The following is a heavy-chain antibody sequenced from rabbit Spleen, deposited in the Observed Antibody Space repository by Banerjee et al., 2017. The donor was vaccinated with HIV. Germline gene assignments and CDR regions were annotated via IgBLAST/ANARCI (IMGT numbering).Heavy chain of an antibody. CDR1: GFDFSNYNF. Sequence: QEQLVESGGGLVQPEGSLTLTCTASGFDFSNYNFMCWVRQAPGEGLEWIACIDSGSRDFTYSASWAQGRFTISKTSSTTVTLQMTSLTVADTATYFCARDTGSSFSTYGMDLWGPGTLVTVS. J-gene: IGHJ6*01. V-gene: IGHV1S45*01. CDR3: ARDTGSSFSTYGMDL. D-gene: IGHD8-1*01. CDR2: IDSGSRDFT.